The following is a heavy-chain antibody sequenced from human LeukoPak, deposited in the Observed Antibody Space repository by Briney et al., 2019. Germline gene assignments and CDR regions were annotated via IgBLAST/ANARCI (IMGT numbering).Heavy chain of an antibody. Sequence: ASVKVSCKASGGTFSSYAISWVRQAPGQGLEWMGGIIPIFGTANYAQKFQGRVTITADESTSTAHMELSSLRSEDAAVYYCAESITIFGVVLDSWFDPWGQGTLVTVSS. D-gene: IGHD3-3*01. CDR1: GGTFSSYA. J-gene: IGHJ5*02. CDR2: IIPIFGTA. V-gene: IGHV1-69*13. CDR3: AESITIFGVVLDSWFDP.